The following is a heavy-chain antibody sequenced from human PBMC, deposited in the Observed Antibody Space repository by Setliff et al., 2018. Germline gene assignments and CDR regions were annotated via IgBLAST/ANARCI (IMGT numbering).Heavy chain of an antibody. Sequence: SETLSLTCTVSGASISSYYWSWIRQAPGKGLEWIGYLYYSGNTNYNPSLKSRVTISGDTSQNYFSLKLTSVTEADTAVYYCARGPPGYYYYMNVWGQGTTVTVSS. CDR2: LYYSGNT. CDR1: GASISSYY. V-gene: IGHV4-59*01. CDR3: ARGPPGYYYYMNV. J-gene: IGHJ6*03.